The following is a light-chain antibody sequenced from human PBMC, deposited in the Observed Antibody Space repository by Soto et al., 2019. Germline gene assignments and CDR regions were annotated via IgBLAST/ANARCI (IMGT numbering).Light chain of an antibody. CDR1: SSNIGNNY. V-gene: IGLV1-51*01. CDR2: DNN. Sequence: QSVLTQPPSVSAAPGQKVTISCSGSSSNIGNNYVSWYQQLPGTAPKLLIYDNNKRPSGIPDRFSGSKSGNTASLTISGLQPEDEAHYYCCSYATYNMILGGGTKLTVL. CDR3: CSYATYNMI. J-gene: IGLJ2*01.